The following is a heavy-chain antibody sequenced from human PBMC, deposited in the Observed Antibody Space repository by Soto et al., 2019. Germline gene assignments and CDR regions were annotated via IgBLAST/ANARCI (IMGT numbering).Heavy chain of an antibody. D-gene: IGHD3-16*02. CDR1: GFTFRNYA. Sequence: EVLLLESGGGLVQPGGSLRLSCAASGFTFRNYAMNWVRQAPGKGLEWVSAISGSGAGTYYADSVKGRFTISRDDSKNTLYLQMNSLRAEDTAIYYCAKDAVSYVQGSYRPTAFDYWGQGTRVTVSS. V-gene: IGHV3-23*01. CDR3: AKDAVSYVQGSYRPTAFDY. J-gene: IGHJ4*02. CDR2: ISGSGAGT.